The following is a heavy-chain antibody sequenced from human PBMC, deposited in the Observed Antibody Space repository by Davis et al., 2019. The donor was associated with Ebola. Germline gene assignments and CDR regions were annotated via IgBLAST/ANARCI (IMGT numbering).Heavy chain of an antibody. V-gene: IGHV3-48*01. J-gene: IGHJ5*02. CDR3: ARVDDILTGGGFDP. D-gene: IGHD3-9*01. CDR1: GFTFSSYS. Sequence: GESLKISCAASGFTFSSYSMNWVRQAPGKGLEWVSYISSSSSTIYYADSVKGRFTISRDNSKNTLYLQMNSLRAEDTAVYYCARVDDILTGGGFDPWGQGTLVTVSS. CDR2: ISSSSSTI.